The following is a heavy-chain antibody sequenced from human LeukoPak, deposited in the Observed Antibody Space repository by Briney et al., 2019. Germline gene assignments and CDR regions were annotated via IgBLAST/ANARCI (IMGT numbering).Heavy chain of an antibody. CDR1: GYTFTSYD. CDR2: MNPNSGNT. J-gene: IGHJ5*02. Sequence: ASVKVSCKASGYTFTSYDINLVRQATGQGLEWMGWMNPNSGNTGYAQKFQGRVTMTRNTSISTAYMELSSLRSEDTAVYYCARGGQYQLLSSNWFDPWGQGTLVTVSS. CDR3: ARGGQYQLLSSNWFDP. D-gene: IGHD2-2*01. V-gene: IGHV1-8*01.